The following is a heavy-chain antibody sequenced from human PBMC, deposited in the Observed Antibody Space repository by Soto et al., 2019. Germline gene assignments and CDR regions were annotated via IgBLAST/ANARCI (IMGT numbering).Heavy chain of an antibody. D-gene: IGHD6-19*01. Sequence: TSETLSLTCAVSGYSISSGYYWGWIRQPPGKGLEWIGSIYHSGSTYYNPSLKSRVTISVDTSKNQFSLKLSSVTAADTAVYYCAKKNGYSSGWYFRGAFDIWGQGTMVTVSS. CDR3: AKKNGYSSGWYFRGAFDI. CDR1: GYSISSGYY. J-gene: IGHJ3*02. V-gene: IGHV4-38-2*01. CDR2: IYHSGST.